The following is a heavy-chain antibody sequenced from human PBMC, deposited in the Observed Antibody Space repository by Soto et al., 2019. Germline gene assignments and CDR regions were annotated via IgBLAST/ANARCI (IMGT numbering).Heavy chain of an antibody. D-gene: IGHD1-26*01. CDR3: TQVYGSGSWGWYFHS. V-gene: IGHV2-5*02. CDR2: VFWDGGE. Sequence: QITLRESGPSLVKPTETLTLTCTFSGFSLTTTGVGVGWIRQPPGKALEWLAVVFWDGGERYSPSLKSRVTITKDTSKDQVVLTMTNMDPADTATYYCTQVYGSGSWGWYFHSWGQGTLVNVSS. J-gene: IGHJ4*02. CDR1: GFSLTTTGVG.